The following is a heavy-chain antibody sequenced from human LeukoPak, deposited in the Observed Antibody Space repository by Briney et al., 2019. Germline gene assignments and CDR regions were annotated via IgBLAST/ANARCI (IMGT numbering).Heavy chain of an antibody. J-gene: IGHJ5*02. D-gene: IGHD2-2*01. CDR1: GGTFSSYA. CDR3: ARDGCSRSSSTGCAPHNWFDP. V-gene: IGHV1-69*05. CDR2: IIPIFGTA. Sequence: ASVKVSCKASGGTFSSYAISWVRQAPGQGLEWMGGIIPIFGTANYAQKFQGRVTITTDESTSTAYMELSSLRCEDTAVYYCARDGCSRSSSTGCAPHNWFDPWGQGTLVTVSS.